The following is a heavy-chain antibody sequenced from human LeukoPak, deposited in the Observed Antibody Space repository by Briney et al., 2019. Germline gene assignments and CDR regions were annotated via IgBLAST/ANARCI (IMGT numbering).Heavy chain of an antibody. V-gene: IGHV3-23*01. J-gene: IGHJ4*02. CDR1: GFTFINYA. CDR3: ARGRLVVVPAAIEGPLNY. D-gene: IGHD2-2*02. Sequence: GGSLRLSCAASGFTFINYAMSWVRQAPGKGLEWVSGISGSGDTTYYADSVKGRFTISRDNAKNSLYLQMNSLRAEDTAVYYCARGRLVVVPAAIEGPLNYWGQGTLVTVSS. CDR2: ISGSGDTT.